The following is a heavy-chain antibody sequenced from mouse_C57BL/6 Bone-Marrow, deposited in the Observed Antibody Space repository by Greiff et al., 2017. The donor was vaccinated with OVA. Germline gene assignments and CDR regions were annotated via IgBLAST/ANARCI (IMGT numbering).Heavy chain of an antibody. CDR2: IHPNSGST. CDR1: GYTFTSYW. J-gene: IGHJ3*01. CDR3: AREELRTFAY. Sequence: VQLQQPGAELVKPGASVKLSCKASGYTFTSYWMPWVKQRPGQGLEWIGMIHPNSGSTNYNEKFKSKATLTVDKSSSTAYMQLSSLTSEDSAVYYCAREELRTFAYWGQGTLVTVSA. V-gene: IGHV1-64*01. D-gene: IGHD5-5*01.